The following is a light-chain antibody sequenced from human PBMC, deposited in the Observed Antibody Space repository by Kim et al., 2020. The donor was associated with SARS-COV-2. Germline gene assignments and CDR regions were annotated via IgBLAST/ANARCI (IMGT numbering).Light chain of an antibody. CDR1: NIGSKN. CDR2: RDS. V-gene: IGLV3-9*01. Sequence: SYELTQPVSVSVALGQTARITCGGNNIGSKNVQWYQQKPGQAPVLVIYRDSNRPSGIPERFSGSNSGNTATLTISRAQAGDEADYYCPVWDSSTWVFGGGTQVTVL. J-gene: IGLJ3*02. CDR3: PVWDSSTWV.